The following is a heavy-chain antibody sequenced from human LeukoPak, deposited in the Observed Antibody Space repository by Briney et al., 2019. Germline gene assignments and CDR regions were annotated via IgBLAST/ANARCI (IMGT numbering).Heavy chain of an antibody. Sequence: SAVQLSCTASERTFTPYAISWVRQAPGQGREWMGGNSPIFGPANYAQKFQGSVTITADESTSTAYMELSSLRSEDTAVYYCARCPLRSIAVAGTFDYWGQGPLVTVSS. CDR3: ARCPLRSIAVAGTFDY. CDR2: NSPIFGPA. V-gene: IGHV1-69*13. D-gene: IGHD6-19*01. J-gene: IGHJ4*02. CDR1: ERTFTPYA.